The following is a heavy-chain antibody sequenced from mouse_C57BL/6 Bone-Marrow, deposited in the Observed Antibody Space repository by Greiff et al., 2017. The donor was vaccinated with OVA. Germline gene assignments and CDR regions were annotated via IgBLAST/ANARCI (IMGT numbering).Heavy chain of an antibody. CDR1: GFSLTSYG. CDR3: AKKGHYYGSSYGYFDV. Sequence: QVQLQQSGPGLVQPSQSLSITCTVSGFSLTSYGVHWVRPSPGKGLEWLGVIWSGGSTDYNAAFMSRLSITKDNSKSQVFFKMNSLQADDTAIYYCAKKGHYYGSSYGYFDVWGTGTTVTVSS. J-gene: IGHJ1*03. D-gene: IGHD1-1*01. CDR2: IWSGGST. V-gene: IGHV2-5*01.